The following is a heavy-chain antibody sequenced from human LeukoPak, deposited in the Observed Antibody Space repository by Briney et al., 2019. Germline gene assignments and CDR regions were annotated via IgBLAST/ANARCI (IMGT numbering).Heavy chain of an antibody. Sequence: SETLSLTCVVYGGSFSGYYWSWIRQPPGKGLEWIGEINYSGSTNYNPSLKSRVTISVDTSKNQFSLKLSSVTAADTAVYYCARGRRAAASVNFDYWGQGTLVTVSS. V-gene: IGHV4-34*01. CDR1: GGSFSGYY. CDR3: ARGRRAAASVNFDY. J-gene: IGHJ4*02. CDR2: INYSGST. D-gene: IGHD6-13*01.